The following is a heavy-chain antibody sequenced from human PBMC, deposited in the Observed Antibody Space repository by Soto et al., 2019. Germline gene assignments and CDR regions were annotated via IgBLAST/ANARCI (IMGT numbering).Heavy chain of an antibody. CDR1: GGSIGIYY. Sequence: SETLSLTCTVSGGSIGIYYWSWIRQPPGKGLEWIGYIYYSGSTNYNPSLKSRVTISVDTSKNQFSLKLSSVTAADTAVSYCARGWGSAAGYWGQGTRV. J-gene: IGHJ4*02. D-gene: IGHD2-15*01. CDR2: IYYSGST. CDR3: ARGWGSAAGY. V-gene: IGHV4-59*08.